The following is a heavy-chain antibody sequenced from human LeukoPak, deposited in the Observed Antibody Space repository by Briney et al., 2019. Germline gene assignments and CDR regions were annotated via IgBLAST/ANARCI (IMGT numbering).Heavy chain of an antibody. CDR3: ATEGYASNWYPD. CDR2: ISYSGTT. CDR1: SGSISSSY. J-gene: IGHJ4*02. D-gene: IGHD6-13*01. Sequence: SETLSLTCTVSSGSISSSYWAWIRQSPGKGLWSIGYISYSGTTNYNPSFESRVTISVDTSKNQFSRKLRSVTAADTAVYYCATEGYASNWYPDWGQGILVTVSS. V-gene: IGHV4-59*01.